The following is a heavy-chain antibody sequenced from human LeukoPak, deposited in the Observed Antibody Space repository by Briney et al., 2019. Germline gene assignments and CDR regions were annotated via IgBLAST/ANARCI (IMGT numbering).Heavy chain of an antibody. CDR2: INPSGGST. D-gene: IGHD3-22*01. Sequence: ASVKVSCKASGYTFTGYFIHWVRQAPGQGLEWMGIINPSGGSTNYAQKLQGRVTMTTDTSTSTAYMELRSLRSDDTAVYYCARDGMLYYYDSSGYNDYWGQGTLVTVSS. J-gene: IGHJ4*02. V-gene: IGHV1-46*01. CDR1: GYTFTGYF. CDR3: ARDGMLYYYDSSGYNDY.